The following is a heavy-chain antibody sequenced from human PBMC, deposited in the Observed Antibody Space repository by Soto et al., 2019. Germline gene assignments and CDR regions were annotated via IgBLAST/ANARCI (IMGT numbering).Heavy chain of an antibody. CDR2: IGNRGRTI. D-gene: IGHD4-4*01. J-gene: IGHJ6*02. CDR3: ARDPAIYSGKFDYGLDV. V-gene: IGHV3-48*03. Sequence: GGSLRLSCAASGFTFSNYEMNWVRQAPGKGLEWVSYIGNRGRTIYYADSVKGRFTISRDNAKNSLYLQMNSLRAEDTAVYYCARDPAIYSGKFDYGLDVWGQGTTVTVSS. CDR1: GFTFSNYE.